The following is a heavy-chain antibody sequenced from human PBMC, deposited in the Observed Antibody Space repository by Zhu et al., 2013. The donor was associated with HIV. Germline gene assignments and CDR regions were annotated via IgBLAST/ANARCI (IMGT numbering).Heavy chain of an antibody. CDR3: AQGRRIGDARPEHFLH. CDR1: GFTFSSYA. V-gene: IGHV3-23*01. J-gene: IGHJ1*01. CDR2: ISGSALNT. D-gene: IGHD3-10*01. Sequence: EVQLLESGGGLVQPGGSLRLSCAASGFTFSSYAMNWVRQAPGKGLEWVSSISGSALNTYQADSVRGRFTISRDNSKNTLFLQMNSLRAEDTAVYYCAQGRRIGDARPEHFLHWGQGTLVTVSS.